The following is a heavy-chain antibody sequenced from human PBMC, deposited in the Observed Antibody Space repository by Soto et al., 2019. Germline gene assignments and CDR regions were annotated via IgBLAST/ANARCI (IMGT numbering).Heavy chain of an antibody. CDR2: ISGNGGST. CDR1: GFTFTNYA. J-gene: IGHJ4*02. Sequence: EVQLLESGGGLVQPGGSLRLSCAASGFTFTNYAMSWVRQTPGKGLEWVSTISGNGGSTYNADSVKGRFTISRDNSKNTLYLQMNGLRAEDTAVYYCAKERAARGIDYWGQGSLVTVSS. CDR3: AKERAARGIDY. V-gene: IGHV3-23*01. D-gene: IGHD6-6*01.